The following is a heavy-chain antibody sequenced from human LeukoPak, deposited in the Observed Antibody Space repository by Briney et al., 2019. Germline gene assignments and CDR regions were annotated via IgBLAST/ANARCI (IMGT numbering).Heavy chain of an antibody. CDR3: AMGGQAQNY. CDR2: INHSGST. J-gene: IGHJ4*02. V-gene: IGHV4-34*01. Sequence: SETLSLNCAVYGGSFSGYYWSWIRQPPGKGLEWIGEINHSGSTNYNPSLKSRVTISVDTSKNQFSLKLSSVTAADTAVYYCAMGGQAQNYWGQGTLVTVSS. CDR1: GGSFSGYY.